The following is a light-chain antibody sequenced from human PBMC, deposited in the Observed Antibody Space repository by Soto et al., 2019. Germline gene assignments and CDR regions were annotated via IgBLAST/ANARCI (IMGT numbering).Light chain of an antibody. J-gene: IGKJ5*01. V-gene: IGKV1-39*01. CDR1: QSIGTC. CDR3: QQSYSRPIT. CDR2: DAS. Sequence: EIEMTQSLSSLSASAGERVTITCRASQSIGTCLAWYQQNPGKAPKLLISDASTLESGVPSRFSVSGSGTDFTLTISSLQPEDFATYYCQQSYSRPITFGQGTRLEIK.